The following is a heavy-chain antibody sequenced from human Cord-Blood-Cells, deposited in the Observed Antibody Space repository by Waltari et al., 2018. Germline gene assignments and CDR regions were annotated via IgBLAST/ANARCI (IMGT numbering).Heavy chain of an antibody. Sequence: EVQLVESGGGLVKPGGSLRLSCAASGFTFSSYSMNWVRQAPGKGLEWVSSISSSSIYIYDADSVKGRFTISRDNAKNSLYLQMNSLRAEDTAVYYCARAEQNAFDIWGQGTMVTVSS. CDR3: ARAEQNAFDI. J-gene: IGHJ3*02. CDR1: GFTFSSYS. D-gene: IGHD6-13*01. V-gene: IGHV3-21*01. CDR2: ISSSSIYI.